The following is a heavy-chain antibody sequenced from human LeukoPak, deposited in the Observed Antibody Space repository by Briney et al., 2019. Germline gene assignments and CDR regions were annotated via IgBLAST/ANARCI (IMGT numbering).Heavy chain of an antibody. CDR1: GFTFNSYG. J-gene: IGHJ4*02. CDR2: IRHDGSNK. Sequence: PGGSLRLSCPASGFTFNSYGMHWVRQAPGKGPEWVAFIRHDGSNKYYADSVKGRFTISRDNSKNTLYLQMNSLRAEDTAVYYCAKGYCSSTTCSVDYWGQGTLVTVSS. CDR3: AKGYCSSTTCSVDY. V-gene: IGHV3-30*02. D-gene: IGHD2-2*01.